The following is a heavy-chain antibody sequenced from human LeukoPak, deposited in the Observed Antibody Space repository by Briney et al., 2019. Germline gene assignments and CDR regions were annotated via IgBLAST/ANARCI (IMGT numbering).Heavy chain of an antibody. CDR3: ARDLAVASSGDYYYYMDV. J-gene: IGHJ6*03. D-gene: IGHD6-19*01. Sequence: SETLSLTCTVSGGSISNYYWSWIRQPPGKGLEWIGYIYYSGSTNYNPSLKSRVTISVDTSKNQFSLKLSSVTAADTAVYYCARDLAVASSGDYYYYMDVWGKGTTVTVSS. V-gene: IGHV4-59*01. CDR2: IYYSGST. CDR1: GGSISNYY.